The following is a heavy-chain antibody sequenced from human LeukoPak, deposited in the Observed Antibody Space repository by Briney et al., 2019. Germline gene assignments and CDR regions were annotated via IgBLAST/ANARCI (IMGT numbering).Heavy chain of an antibody. J-gene: IGHJ4*02. CDR2: ISSDESST. CDR1: GFTFSSHW. CDR3: ANPGGLYRNPGMGY. V-gene: IGHV3-74*01. Sequence: GGSLRLSCAASGFTFSSHWMHWVRQAPGKGLVWVSRISSDESSTSYADSVKGRFTISRDNSKNTLYLQMNSLRAEDTAVYYCANPGGLYRNPGMGYWGQGTLVTVSS. D-gene: IGHD4-11*01.